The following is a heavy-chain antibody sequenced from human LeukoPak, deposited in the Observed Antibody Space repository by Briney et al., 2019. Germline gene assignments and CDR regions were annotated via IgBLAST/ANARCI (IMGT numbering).Heavy chain of an antibody. V-gene: IGHV3-66*01. CDR1: GFTVSTNY. D-gene: IGHD5-18*01. CDR2: VYMGGTT. Sequence: GGSLRLSCAASGFTVSTNYMNWVRQAPGKGLEWVSVVYMGGTTYYADSVKGRFTISRDSTKNTIYLQTNNLRAEDTAVYYCARGLLRDGYTYTYSFDYWGQGALVTASS. CDR3: ARGLLRDGYTYTYSFDY. J-gene: IGHJ4*02.